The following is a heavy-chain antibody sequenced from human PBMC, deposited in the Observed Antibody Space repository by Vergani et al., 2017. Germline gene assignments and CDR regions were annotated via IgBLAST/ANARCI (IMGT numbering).Heavy chain of an antibody. V-gene: IGHV4-4*07. CDR2: IYTSGST. Sequence: QVQLQESGPGLVKPSETLSLTCTVSGGSISSYYWSWIRQPAGKGLEWIGRIYTSGSTNYNPSLKSRVTISVDTSKNQFSLKLSSVTAADTAVYYCAQLGYYYDSSGQGFDPWGQGTLVTVSS. D-gene: IGHD3-22*01. J-gene: IGHJ5*02. CDR1: GGSISSYY. CDR3: AQLGYYYDSSGQGFDP.